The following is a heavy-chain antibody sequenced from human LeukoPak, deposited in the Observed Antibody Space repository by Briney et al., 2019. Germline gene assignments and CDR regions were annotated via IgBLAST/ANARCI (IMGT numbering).Heavy chain of an antibody. V-gene: IGHV4-59*01. Sequence: PSETLSLTCTVSGRSISSYYWSWLRQPPGKGLEWIGCIYYSGSTNYNPSLKSRVTISVDTSKNQFSLKLSSVTAADTAVYYCARGGPGYYASGTLGYFDYWGQGTLVTVSS. CDR1: GRSISSYY. J-gene: IGHJ4*02. CDR2: IYYSGST. D-gene: IGHD3-10*01. CDR3: ARGGPGYYASGTLGYFDY.